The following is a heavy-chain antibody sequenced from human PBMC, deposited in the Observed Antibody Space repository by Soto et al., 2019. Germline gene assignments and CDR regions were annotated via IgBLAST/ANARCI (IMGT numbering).Heavy chain of an antibody. CDR2: ITASARDT. CDR3: AKGKTSGWYYFDS. D-gene: IGHD6-19*01. J-gene: IGHJ4*02. CDR1: GFSFSSFA. V-gene: IGHV3-23*01. Sequence: PGGSLSLSCGASGFSFSSFAMNWACKGPGMGLEWVSGITASARDTRYADSVKDRLTVSRDNSRNTLYLQMNSLRAKVTAIYNSAKGKTSGWYYFDSGGQGALVTVPS.